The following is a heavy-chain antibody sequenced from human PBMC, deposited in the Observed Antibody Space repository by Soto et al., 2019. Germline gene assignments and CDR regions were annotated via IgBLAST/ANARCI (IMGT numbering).Heavy chain of an antibody. V-gene: IGHV1-2*02. Sequence: ASVKVSCKASGYTFTGYYMHWVRQAPGQGLEWMGWINPNSGGTNYAQKFQGRVTMTRDTSISTAYMELSRLRSDDTAVYYCARARQVLRFLEWSPPGGMDVWGQGTTVTVSS. CDR1: GYTFTGYY. CDR3: ARARQVLRFLEWSPPGGMDV. CDR2: INPNSGGT. J-gene: IGHJ6*02. D-gene: IGHD3-3*01.